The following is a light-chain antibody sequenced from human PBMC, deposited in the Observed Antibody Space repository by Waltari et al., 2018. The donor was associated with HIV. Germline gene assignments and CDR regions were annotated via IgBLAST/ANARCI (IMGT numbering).Light chain of an antibody. J-gene: IGKJ1*01. Sequence: EIVMTQSPATLSVSPGESATLSCRASQSISINLAWYQQKPGQAPRLLIHDASTRATGIPARVRGTGSGTEFTLTISGLQSEDLAVYYCQQYKNWPPLTFGQGTKVEIK. CDR2: DAS. V-gene: IGKV3-15*01. CDR1: QSISIN. CDR3: QQYKNWPPLT.